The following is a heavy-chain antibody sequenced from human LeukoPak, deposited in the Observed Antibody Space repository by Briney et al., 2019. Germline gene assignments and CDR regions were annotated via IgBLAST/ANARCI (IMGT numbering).Heavy chain of an antibody. D-gene: IGHD6-13*01. Sequence: PGGSMRLSCAASGFAFSSNGMHWVRQAPGKGLEWVAVISLDGSTKYYADSVKGRFIVSRDNSRNTLYLQMNSLRAEDTAVYYCAKAAYSSKDYWGQGTLVTVSS. J-gene: IGHJ4*02. CDR1: GFAFSSNG. V-gene: IGHV3-30*18. CDR3: AKAAYSSKDY. CDR2: ISLDGSTK.